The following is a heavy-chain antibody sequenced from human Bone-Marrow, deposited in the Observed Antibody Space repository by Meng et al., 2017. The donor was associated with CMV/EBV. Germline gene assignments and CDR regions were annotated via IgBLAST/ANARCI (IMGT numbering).Heavy chain of an antibody. CDR3: ARERPSGYSSSWYSYYYYGMDV. Sequence: ASVKVSCKASGYTFTSYGISWVRQAPGQGLEWMGWISAYNGNTNYAQKLQGRVTMTTDTSTSTAYMELRSLRSDDTAVYYCARERPSGYSSSWYSYYYYGMDVWGQGPTVTVSS. V-gene: IGHV1-18*01. CDR1: GYTFTSYG. J-gene: IGHJ6*01. D-gene: IGHD6-13*01. CDR2: ISAYNGNT.